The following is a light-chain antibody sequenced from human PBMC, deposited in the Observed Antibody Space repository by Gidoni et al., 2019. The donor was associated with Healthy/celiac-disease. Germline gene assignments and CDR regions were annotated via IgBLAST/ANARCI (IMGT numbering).Light chain of an antibody. CDR2: GAS. CDR3: QQYDSSPHT. J-gene: IGKJ2*01. Sequence: EIVLTHSPGTLSLSPGERATLSCRASQSGSSSYLAWYQQKPGQAPRLLIYGASRRATGVPDRFSGSGSGTDFTLTISSLEPEDFAVYYCQQYDSSPHTFGQGTKLEIK. CDR1: QSGSSSY. V-gene: IGKV3-20*01.